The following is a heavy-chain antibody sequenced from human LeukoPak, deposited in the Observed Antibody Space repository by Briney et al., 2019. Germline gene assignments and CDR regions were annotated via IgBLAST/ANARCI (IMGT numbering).Heavy chain of an antibody. CDR1: GYSISSGYY. CDR3: AEMGYGDNAPGYFDL. J-gene: IGHJ2*01. CDR2: IYHSGST. D-gene: IGHD4-17*01. V-gene: IGHV4-38-2*02. Sequence: SETLSLTCTVSGYSISSGYYWGWIRQPPGKGLEWIGSIYHSGSTYYNPSLKSRVTISVDTSKNQFSLKLSSVTAADTAVYYCAEMGYGDNAPGYFDLWGRGTLVTVSS.